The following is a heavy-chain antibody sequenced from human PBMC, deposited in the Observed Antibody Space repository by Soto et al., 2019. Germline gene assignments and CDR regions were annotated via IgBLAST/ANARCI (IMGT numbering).Heavy chain of an antibody. Sequence: LRLSCAASGFTLSAYDMHWVRQAEGKGLEWVSALGAADDPYYLVSVKGRFTISRENAENSLYLQMNNLRAGDTAVYYCARAYSGRLPRRADYYYAMDVWGQGTTVTVSS. J-gene: IGHJ6*02. CDR3: ARAYSGRLPRRADYYYAMDV. CDR2: LGAADDP. V-gene: IGHV3-13*05. CDR1: GFTLSAYD. D-gene: IGHD2-15*01.